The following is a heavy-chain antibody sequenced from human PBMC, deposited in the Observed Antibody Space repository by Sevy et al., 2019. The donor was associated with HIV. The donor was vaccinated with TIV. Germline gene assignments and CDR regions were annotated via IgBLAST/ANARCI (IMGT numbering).Heavy chain of an antibody. CDR3: ARVGFNWNDVDY. V-gene: IGHV4-59*01. CDR2: IYYRGST. D-gene: IGHD1-20*01. Sequence: SETSLTCTVSGGSMNIYYWSWIRQPPGKGLEWIGYIYYRGSTNYNPYLKSRVTISVDTSKNQFSLKLRSVTAADTAVYYCARVGFNWNDVDYWGQGTLVTVSS. J-gene: IGHJ4*02. CDR1: GGSMNIYY.